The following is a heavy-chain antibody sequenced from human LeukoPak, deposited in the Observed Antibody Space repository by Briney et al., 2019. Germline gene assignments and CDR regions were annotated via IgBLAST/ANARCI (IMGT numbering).Heavy chain of an antibody. D-gene: IGHD4-23*01. CDR3: ARAYTVVANDAFDI. V-gene: IGHV4-39*07. Sequence: PSETLSLICTVCVGSISRSSYYWGWIRQPPGKGLEWIVSIYYSGSTYYNPSLKSRVTISVDTSKNQFSLKLSSVTAADTAVYYCARAYTVVANDAFDIWGQGTMVTVSS. CDR2: IYYSGST. J-gene: IGHJ3*02. CDR1: VGSISRSSYY.